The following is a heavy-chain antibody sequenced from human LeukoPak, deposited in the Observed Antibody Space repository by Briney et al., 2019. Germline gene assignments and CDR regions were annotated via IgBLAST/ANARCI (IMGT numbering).Heavy chain of an antibody. V-gene: IGHV4-31*03. CDR2: IYYSGST. CDR1: GGSISSGGYY. Sequence: PSQTLSLTCTVSGGSISSGGYYWSWIRQHPGKGLEWIGYIYYSGSTYYNPSLKSRVTISVDTSKNQFSPKLSSVTAADTAVYYCARDHAAASGWWFDPWGQGTLVTVSS. CDR3: ARDHAAASGWWFDP. J-gene: IGHJ5*02. D-gene: IGHD1-1*01.